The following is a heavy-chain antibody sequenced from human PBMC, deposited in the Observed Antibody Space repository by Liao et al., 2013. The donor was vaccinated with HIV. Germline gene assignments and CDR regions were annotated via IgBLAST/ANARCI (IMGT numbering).Heavy chain of an antibody. V-gene: IGHV4-4*07. CDR1: GGSISSYY. Sequence: QVQLQESGPGLVKPSETLSLICTVSGGSISSYYWSWIRQPAGKGLEWIGRIYTSGSTNYNPSLKSRVTMSVDTSKNQFSLKLSSVTAADTAVYYCARGGGYCGGDCLSGSYYYYYMDVWDKGTTVTVSS. J-gene: IGHJ6*03. CDR2: IYTSGST. CDR3: ARGGGYCGGDCLSGSYYYYYMDV. D-gene: IGHD2-21*01.